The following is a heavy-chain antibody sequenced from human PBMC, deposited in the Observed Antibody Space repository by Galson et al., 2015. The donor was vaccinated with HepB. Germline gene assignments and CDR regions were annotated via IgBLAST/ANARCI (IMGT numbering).Heavy chain of an antibody. J-gene: IGHJ4*02. CDR1: GFTFSGSA. D-gene: IGHD5-12*01. V-gene: IGHV3-73*01. CDR2: IGSKANNYAT. Sequence: SLRLSCAGSGFTFSGSAIHWVRQASGKGLGWIGRIGSKANNYATAYTASVKGRFTISRDDSKNMAYLQMNRLRTEDTAVYYCTRLGDLSGYSSCWGQGTLVTVSS. CDR3: TRLGDLSGYSSC.